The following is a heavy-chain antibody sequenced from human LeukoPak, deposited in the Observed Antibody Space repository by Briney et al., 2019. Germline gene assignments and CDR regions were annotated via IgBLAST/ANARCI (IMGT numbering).Heavy chain of an antibody. Sequence: GGSLRLSCAASGFTFSSYAMHWVRQAPGKGLEWVAVISYDGSNKYYADSVKGRFTISRDNSKNTLYLQMNSLRAEDTAVYYCAKALRDFWSGYYDYWGQGTLVTVSS. V-gene: IGHV3-30*04. CDR2: ISYDGSNK. D-gene: IGHD3-3*01. CDR3: AKALRDFWSGYYDY. CDR1: GFTFSSYA. J-gene: IGHJ4*02.